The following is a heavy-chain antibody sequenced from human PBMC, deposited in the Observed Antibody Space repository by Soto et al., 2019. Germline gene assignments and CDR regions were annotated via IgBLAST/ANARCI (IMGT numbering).Heavy chain of an antibody. CDR1: VYTFTSYA. Sequence: QVQLVQSGAEVKKPGASVKVSCKASVYTFTSYAISWVRQAPGQGREWMGWISAYNSNTNYAQKLQGRVNMTTDTTTTTPYMKLSSTRSDDMAVYYCGISVPPAGYWVQEPQVIDTS. V-gene: IGHV1-18*03. CDR3: GISVPPAGY. J-gene: IGHJ4*02. D-gene: IGHD2-2*01. CDR2: ISAYNSNT.